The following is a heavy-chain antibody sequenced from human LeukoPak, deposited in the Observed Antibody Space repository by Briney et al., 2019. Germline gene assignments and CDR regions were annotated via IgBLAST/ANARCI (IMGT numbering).Heavy chain of an antibody. Sequence: GASVKVSCKASGYTFTSYYMHWVRQAPGQGLEWMGTINASRGGRSYAQKFQGRVTMTRDTSTSTVYMELSSLRSEDTAVYFCARDACSSTICQAGGNWFDPWGQGTLVIVS. V-gene: IGHV1-46*01. CDR3: ARDACSSTICQAGGNWFDP. J-gene: IGHJ5*02. CDR1: GYTFTSYY. CDR2: INASRGGR. D-gene: IGHD2-2*01.